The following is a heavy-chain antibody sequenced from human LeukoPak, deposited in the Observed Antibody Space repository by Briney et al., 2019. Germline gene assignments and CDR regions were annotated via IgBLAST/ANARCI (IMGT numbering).Heavy chain of an antibody. CDR2: VSGSGGST. D-gene: IGHD3-10*01. V-gene: IGHV3-23*01. CDR1: GFTFSSYA. CDR3: AKYPSPFTMVRGYYFDY. J-gene: IGHJ4*02. Sequence: SGGSLRLSCAASGFTFSSYAISWVRQAPGKGLEWVSAVSGSGGSTYYADSVKGRFTISRDNSKNTLYLQMNSLRAEDTAVYYCAKYPSPFTMVRGYYFDYWGQGTLVTVSS.